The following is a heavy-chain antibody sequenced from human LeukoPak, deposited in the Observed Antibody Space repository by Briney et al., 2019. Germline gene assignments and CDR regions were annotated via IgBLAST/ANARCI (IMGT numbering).Heavy chain of an antibody. J-gene: IGHJ4*02. CDR3: AKSHCSDNSCHGGYSDY. CDR1: GFTFSSYA. Sequence: PGGSLRLSCAASGFTFSSYAMSWVRQAPGKGLEWVSAISNSGGSTYYADSVKGRFTISRDNSKNTLYLQVNSLRAEDTAVYYCAKSHCSDNSCHGGYSDYWGQGTLVTVSS. V-gene: IGHV3-23*01. D-gene: IGHD2-15*01. CDR2: ISNSGGST.